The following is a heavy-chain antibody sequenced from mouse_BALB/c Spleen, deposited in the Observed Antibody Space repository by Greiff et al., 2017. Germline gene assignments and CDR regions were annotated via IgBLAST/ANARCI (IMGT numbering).Heavy chain of an antibody. Sequence: QVQLKESGAELVRPGTSVKVSCKASGYAFTNYLIEWVKQRPGQGLEWIGVINPGSGGTNYNEKFKGKATLTADKSSSTAYMQLSSLTSDDSAVYFCAIYYAYAMDYWGQGTSVTVSS. CDR2: INPGSGGT. V-gene: IGHV1-54*01. D-gene: IGHD1-1*01. CDR3: AIYYAYAMDY. J-gene: IGHJ4*01. CDR1: GYAFTNYL.